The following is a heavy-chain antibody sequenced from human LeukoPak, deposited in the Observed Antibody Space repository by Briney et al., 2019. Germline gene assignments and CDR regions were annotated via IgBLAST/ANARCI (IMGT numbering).Heavy chain of an antibody. V-gene: IGHV4-59*01. J-gene: IGHJ4*02. Sequence: SETLSLTCPVSGGSISNYYYWTRIRQPPGKGPEWIGYVYYTGSTNFNPSLKSRVTMSLDTSRNQFSLKLTSLTAADTAVYYCARGAMATTPFFDYWGQGTLVTVSS. CDR3: ARGAMATTPFFDY. D-gene: IGHD5-24*01. CDR2: VYYTGST. CDR1: GGSISNYY.